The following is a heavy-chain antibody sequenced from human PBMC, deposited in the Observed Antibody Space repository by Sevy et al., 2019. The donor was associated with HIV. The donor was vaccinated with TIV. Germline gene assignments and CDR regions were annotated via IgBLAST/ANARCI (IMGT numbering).Heavy chain of an antibody. CDR2: ISSNGGNT. V-gene: IGHV3-64D*06. CDR3: VKAYYYDSSGLPDAFDI. Sequence: GGSLRLSCSASGFTFSSYAMHWVRQAPGKGLEYVSAISSNGGNTYYADSVKGRFTSSRDNSKNTLYLQMSSLRAEDTAVYYCVKAYYYDSSGLPDAFDIWGQGTMVTVS. CDR1: GFTFSSYA. J-gene: IGHJ3*02. D-gene: IGHD3-22*01.